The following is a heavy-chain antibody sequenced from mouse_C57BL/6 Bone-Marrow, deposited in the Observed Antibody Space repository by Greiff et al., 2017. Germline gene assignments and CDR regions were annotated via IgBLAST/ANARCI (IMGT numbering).Heavy chain of an antibody. J-gene: IGHJ2*01. Sequence: VQLQQSGAELVRPGASVKLSCTASGFNIKDDYMHWVKQRPEQGLEWIGWIDPENGDTDSASKFQGKATITADTSSNTAYLHLSSLTSEDTAVYYCTTGGNYGGNYFDYWGEGTTLTVSS. V-gene: IGHV14-4*01. CDR2: IDPENGDT. CDR1: GFNIKDDY. CDR3: TTGGNYGGNYFDY. D-gene: IGHD2-1*01.